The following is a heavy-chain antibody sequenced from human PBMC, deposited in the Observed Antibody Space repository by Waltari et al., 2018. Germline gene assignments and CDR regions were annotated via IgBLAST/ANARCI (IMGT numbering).Heavy chain of an antibody. V-gene: IGHV4-59*01. D-gene: IGHD2-15*01. Sequence: QVQLQQSGPGLVKPSETLSLTCTVSGGSISPYYWTWIRQSPGQGLEWIGYIYYSGFANHSPSLKGRVTISLDTSNSRFSLSLNSVTAADTAMYYCARTQRYCSGGSCYPYYFDSWGQGTQVTVSS. CDR2: IYYSGFA. CDR1: GGSISPYY. CDR3: ARTQRYCSGGSCYPYYFDS. J-gene: IGHJ4*02.